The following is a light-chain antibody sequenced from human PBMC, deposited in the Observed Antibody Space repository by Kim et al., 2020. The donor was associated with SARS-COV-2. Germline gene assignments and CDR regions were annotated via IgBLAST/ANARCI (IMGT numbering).Light chain of an antibody. CDR2: GKN. CDR3: NSRDSSGNHLV. V-gene: IGLV3-19*01. CDR1: SLRSYY. Sequence: SSELTQDPAVSVALGQTVRLTCQGDSLRSYYASCYQQKPGQAPVLVIYGKNNRHSGIPDRFSGSSSGNTASLTITGAQAEDEADYYCNSRDSSGNHLVFG. J-gene: IGLJ3*02.